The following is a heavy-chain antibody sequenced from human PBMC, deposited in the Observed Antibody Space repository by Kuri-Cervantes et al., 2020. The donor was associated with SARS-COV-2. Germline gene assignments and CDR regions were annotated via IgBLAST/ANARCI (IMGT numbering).Heavy chain of an antibody. D-gene: IGHD4-17*01. CDR1: GDSITIYY. J-gene: IGHJ4*02. CDR3: ARVDPAHRFNYGDYFDY. CDR2: ISETGGT. Sequence: SETLSLTCTVSGDSITIYYWSWIRQSPGKGLEWIGYISETGGTNYNPSLKSRVTMSVDISKNQFSLKMNSVNAADTAVYYCARVDPAHRFNYGDYFDYWGQGTLVTVSS. V-gene: IGHV4-59*01.